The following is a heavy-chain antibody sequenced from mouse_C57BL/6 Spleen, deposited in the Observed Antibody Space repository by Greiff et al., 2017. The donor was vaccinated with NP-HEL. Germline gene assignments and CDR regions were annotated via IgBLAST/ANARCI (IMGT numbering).Heavy chain of an antibody. CDR2: ISSGSSTI. D-gene: IGHD1-1*01. J-gene: IGHJ2*01. V-gene: IGHV5-17*01. Sequence: DVHLVESGGGLVKPGGSLKLSCAASGFTFSDYGMHWVRQAPEKGLEWVAYISSGSSTIYYADTVKGRSTFTRDNAKNTLFLRMTRVRSEDTAMYNCAKLIATVVGEDDWGQGTTLTVSS. CDR3: AKLIATVVGEDD. CDR1: GFTFSDYG.